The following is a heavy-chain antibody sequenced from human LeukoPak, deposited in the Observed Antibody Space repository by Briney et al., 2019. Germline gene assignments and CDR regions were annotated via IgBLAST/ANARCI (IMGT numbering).Heavy chain of an antibody. J-gene: IGHJ4*02. V-gene: IGHV3-33*01. CDR1: GFTFSSYG. D-gene: IGHD5-18*01. CDR2: IWYDGSNK. CDR3: ARAKYSYGLYYFDY. Sequence: PGRSLRLSCAASGFTFSSYGMHWVRQALGKGLEWVAVIWYDGSNKYYADSVKGRFTISRDNSKNTLYLQVNSLRAEDTAVYYCARAKYSYGLYYFDYWGQGTLVTVSS.